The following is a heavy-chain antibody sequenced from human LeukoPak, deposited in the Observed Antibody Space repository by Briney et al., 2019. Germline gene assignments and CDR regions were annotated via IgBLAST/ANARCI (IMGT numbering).Heavy chain of an antibody. V-gene: IGHV3-48*04. J-gene: IGHJ4*02. CDR3: ARDFNPDYYASSGYLGF. CDR1: GFTFSSYS. D-gene: IGHD3-22*01. CDR2: ISSSSSTI. Sequence: GGSLRLPCAASGFTFSSYSMNWVRQAPGKGLEWVSYISSSSSTIYYADSVKGRFTISRDNAKNSLYLQMNSLRAEDTAVYYCARDFNPDYYASSGYLGFWGQGTLVTVSS.